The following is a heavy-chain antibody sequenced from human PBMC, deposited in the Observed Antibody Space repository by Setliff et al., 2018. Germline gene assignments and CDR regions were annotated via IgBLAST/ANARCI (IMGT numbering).Heavy chain of an antibody. CDR2: IYYRGNT. J-gene: IGHJ4*02. Sequence: KPSETLSLTCTVSGYSISSGYIWGWIRQPPGKGLEWIGSIYYRGNTYYNPSLKSRVTISVDTSKNQFSLKLSSVSAADTAMFYCARHTYYYDSSGYYYIGYFDYWGQGTLVTVSS. CDR1: GYSISSGYI. D-gene: IGHD3-22*01. CDR3: ARHTYYYDSSGYYYIGYFDY. V-gene: IGHV4-38-2*02.